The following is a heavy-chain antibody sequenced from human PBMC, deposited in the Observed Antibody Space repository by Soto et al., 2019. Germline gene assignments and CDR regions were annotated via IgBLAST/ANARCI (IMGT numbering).Heavy chain of an antibody. Sequence: GESLKISCKGSGYSFTSYWIGWVRQMPGKGLEWMGIIYPGDSDTRYSPSLQGQVTISADKSISTAYLQWSSLKASDTAMYYCARRMYYYDSSGYSVDYWGQGTLVTVSS. CDR1: GYSFTSYW. CDR2: IYPGDSDT. CDR3: ARRMYYYDSSGYSVDY. V-gene: IGHV5-51*01. J-gene: IGHJ4*02. D-gene: IGHD3-22*01.